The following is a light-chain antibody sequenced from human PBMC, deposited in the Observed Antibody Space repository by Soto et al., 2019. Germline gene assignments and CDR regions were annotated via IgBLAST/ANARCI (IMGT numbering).Light chain of an antibody. CDR2: EVS. J-gene: IGLJ1*01. CDR3: SSYATGSTAYV. V-gene: IGLV2-14*01. CDR1: SSDVSRYNY. Sequence: QSALTQPASVSGSRGQSINISCTGTSSDVSRYNYVSWYQQYPGKAPKLMISEVSNRPSGVSNRFSGSKSGNTASLTISGLQAEDEADYYCSSYATGSTAYVFGLGTKVTVL.